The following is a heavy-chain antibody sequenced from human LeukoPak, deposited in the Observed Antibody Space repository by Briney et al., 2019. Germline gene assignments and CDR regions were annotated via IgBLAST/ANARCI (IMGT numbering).Heavy chain of an antibody. D-gene: IGHD3-22*01. J-gene: IGHJ4*02. V-gene: IGHV1-18*01. CDR2: ISAYNGNT. CDR3: ARKRNYDSSGYPPYYFDY. CDR1: GYTFTSYG. Sequence: GASVKVSCKASGYTFTSYGISWVRQAPGQGLEWMGWISAYNGNTNYAQKLQGRVTMTTDTSTSTAYMELRSLRSDDTAVYYCARKRNYDSSGYPPYYFDYWGQGTLVTVSS.